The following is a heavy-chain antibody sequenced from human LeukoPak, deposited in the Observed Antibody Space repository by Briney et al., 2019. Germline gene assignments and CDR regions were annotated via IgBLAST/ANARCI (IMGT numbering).Heavy chain of an antibody. D-gene: IGHD3-10*01. CDR1: GGSFSGYY. V-gene: IGHV4-34*01. CDR2: INHSGST. CDR3: AGRSFGPHDY. Sequence: SETLSLTCAVYGGSFSGYYWSWIRQPPGKGLEWIGEINHSGSTNYNPSLKSRVTISVDTSKNQFSLKLSSVTAADTAVYYCAGRSFGPHDYWGQGTLVTVSS. J-gene: IGHJ4*02.